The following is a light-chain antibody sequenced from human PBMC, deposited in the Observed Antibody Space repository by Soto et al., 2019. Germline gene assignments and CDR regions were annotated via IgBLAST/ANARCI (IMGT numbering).Light chain of an antibody. J-gene: IGKJ1*01. CDR1: QGIGNA. CDR3: QQYNSYPWT. CDR2: KAS. V-gene: IGKV1-13*02. Sequence: AIQMTQSPSSLSASVGDRVTISCRASQGIGNALGWYQQKPGKAPKLLIYKASTLESGVPSNFSGGGSGTECTRTINSLQPEDFATYHCQQYNSYPWTFGQGTRGDIK.